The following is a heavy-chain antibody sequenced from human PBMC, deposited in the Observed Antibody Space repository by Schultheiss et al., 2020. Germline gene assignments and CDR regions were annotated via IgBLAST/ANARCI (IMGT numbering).Heavy chain of an antibody. CDR1: GFIFSDYA. CDR2: IWYDGSNK. CDR3: AREGKEAGGFDY. J-gene: IGHJ4*02. D-gene: IGHD6-13*01. Sequence: GESLKISCSASGFIFSDYAMHWVRQAPGKGLEWVAVIWYDGSNKYYADSVKGRFTISRDNAKNSLYLQTNSLRAEDTAVYYCAREGKEAGGFDYWGQGTLVTVSS. V-gene: IGHV3-33*08.